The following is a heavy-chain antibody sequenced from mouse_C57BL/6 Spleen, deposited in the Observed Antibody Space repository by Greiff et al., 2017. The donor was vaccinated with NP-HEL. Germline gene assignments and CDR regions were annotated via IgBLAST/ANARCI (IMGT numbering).Heavy chain of an antibody. CDR3: ARGEDPYYAMDY. J-gene: IGHJ4*01. CDR1: GYSITSGYD. CDR2: ISYSGST. Sequence: DVMLVESGPGMVKPSQSLSLTCTVTGYSITSGYDWHWIRHFPGNKLEWMGYISYSGSTNYNPSLKSRISITHDTSKNQFFLKMNSVTTEDTATYYCARGEDPYYAMDYWGQGTSVTVSS. V-gene: IGHV3-1*01.